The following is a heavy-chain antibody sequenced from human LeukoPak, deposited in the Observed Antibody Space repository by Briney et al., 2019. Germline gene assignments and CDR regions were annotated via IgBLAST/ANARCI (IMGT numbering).Heavy chain of an antibody. CDR2: IGNSGGNT. D-gene: IGHD7-27*01. J-gene: IGHJ4*02. CDR1: GFTFNTYA. V-gene: IGHV3-23*01. Sequence: GGSLRLSCAASGFTFNTYAMIWVRQAPGKGLEWVSIIGNSGGNTHYADAVRGRFTISRDNSKNTLYLQMNSLRVDDTAVYYCARDPNWGSGYWGQGTLVTVSS. CDR3: ARDPNWGSGY.